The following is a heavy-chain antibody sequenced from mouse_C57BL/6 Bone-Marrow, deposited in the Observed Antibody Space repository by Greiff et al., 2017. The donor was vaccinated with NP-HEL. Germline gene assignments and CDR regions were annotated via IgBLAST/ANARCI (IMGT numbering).Heavy chain of an antibody. CDR3: ARGYYGSSPWFAY. D-gene: IGHD1-1*01. CDR2: IYPGDGDT. V-gene: IGHV1-82*01. J-gene: IGHJ3*01. Sequence: VQLQQSGPELVKPGASVKISCKASGYAFSSSWMNWVKQRPGKGLEWIGRIYPGDGDTNYNGKFKGKATLTADKSSSTAYMQLSSLTSEDSAVYFCARGYYGSSPWFAYWGQGTLVTVSA. CDR1: GYAFSSSW.